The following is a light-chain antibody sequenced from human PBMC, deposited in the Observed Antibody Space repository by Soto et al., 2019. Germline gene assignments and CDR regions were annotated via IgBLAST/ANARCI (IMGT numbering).Light chain of an antibody. CDR3: SSYTDSSTL. CDR1: SSDVGSYNY. V-gene: IGLV2-14*01. CDR2: GVS. J-gene: IGLJ1*01. Sequence: QSALTQPAPVSGSPGQSITISCTGTSSDVGSYNYVSWYQQHPGKAPKLMIYGVSDRPSGISSRFSGSKSGNTASLTISGLQTEDEADYYCSSYTDSSTLFGTGTKLTVL.